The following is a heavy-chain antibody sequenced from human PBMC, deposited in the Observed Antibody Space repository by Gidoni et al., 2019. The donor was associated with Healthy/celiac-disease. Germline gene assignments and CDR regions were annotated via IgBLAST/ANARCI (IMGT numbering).Heavy chain of an antibody. CDR2: IYYSGST. D-gene: IGHD3-16*01. CDR3: ARGGGFGNRLGDYYYYGMDV. V-gene: IGHV4-39*01. Sequence: DGLEWIGSIYYSGSTYYNPSLKSRVTISVDTSKNQFSLKLSSVTAADTAVYYCARGGGFGNRLGDYYYYGMDVWGQGTTVTVSS. J-gene: IGHJ6*02.